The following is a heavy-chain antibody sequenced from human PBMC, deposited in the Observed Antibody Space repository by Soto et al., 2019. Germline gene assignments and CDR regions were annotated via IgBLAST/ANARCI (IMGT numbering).Heavy chain of an antibody. CDR2: INPHGGST. CDR3: ARSSGGNFGIIIEGTNWFAP. Sequence: ASVKVSCKAPRDTFTSYYINWVRQATGQGLEWMGVINPHGGSTAYAQKFKGRVTLTRDTSASTVYMEVSSLTSEDTAMYYCARSSGGNFGIIIEGTNWFAPWGQGTLVTVSS. V-gene: IGHV1-46*01. J-gene: IGHJ5*02. D-gene: IGHD1-26*01. CDR1: RDTFTSYY.